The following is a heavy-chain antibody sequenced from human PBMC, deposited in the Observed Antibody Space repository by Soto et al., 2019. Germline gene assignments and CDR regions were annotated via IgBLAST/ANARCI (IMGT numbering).Heavy chain of an antibody. J-gene: IGHJ6*02. CDR1: GGSISSGGYY. CDR2: IYYSGST. CDR3: ARGGPLLWFGEQLSQNYYYYGMDV. D-gene: IGHD3-10*01. V-gene: IGHV4-31*03. Sequence: TLSLTCTVSGGSISSGGYYWSWIRQHPGKGLEWIGYIYYSGSTYYNPSLKSRVTISVDTSKNQFSLKLSSVTAADTAVYYCARGGPLLWFGEQLSQNYYYYGMDVWGQGTTVTVSS.